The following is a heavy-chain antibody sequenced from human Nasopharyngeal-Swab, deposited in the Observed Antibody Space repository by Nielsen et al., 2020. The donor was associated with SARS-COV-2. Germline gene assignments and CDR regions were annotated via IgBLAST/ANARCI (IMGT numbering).Heavy chain of an antibody. CDR3: ARVGVLRYFDNWFDP. D-gene: IGHD3-9*01. J-gene: IGHJ5*02. Sequence: SETLSLTCAVSGGSISSSNWWSWVRQPPGKGLEWIGYIYYSGSTNYNPSLKSRVTISVDTSKNQFSLKLSSVTAADTAVYYCARVGVLRYFDNWFDPWGQGTLVTVSS. CDR1: GGSISSSNW. V-gene: IGHV4-4*02. CDR2: IYYSGST.